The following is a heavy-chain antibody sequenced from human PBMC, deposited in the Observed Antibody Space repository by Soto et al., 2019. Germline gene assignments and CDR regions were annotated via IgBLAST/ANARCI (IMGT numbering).Heavy chain of an antibody. CDR3: ASALEYYYGSGSSVNWFDP. J-gene: IGHJ5*02. V-gene: IGHV4-31*03. Sequence: SETLSLTCTVSGGSISSGGYYWSWIRQHPGKGLEWIGYIYYSGSTYYNPSLKSRVTISVDTSKNQFSLKLSSVTAADTAVYYCASALEYYYGSGSSVNWFDPWGQGTLVTVSS. CDR2: IYYSGST. D-gene: IGHD3-10*01. CDR1: GGSISSGGYY.